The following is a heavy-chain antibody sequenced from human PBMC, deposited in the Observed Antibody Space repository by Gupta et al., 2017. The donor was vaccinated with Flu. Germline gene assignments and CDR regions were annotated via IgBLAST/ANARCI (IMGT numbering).Heavy chain of an antibody. CDR3: ASGENTGYHRYWFDL. V-gene: IGHV1-8*01. CDR1: GYTFTSDD. Sequence: QVQLVQSGAEVKKPGASVKVSCKASGYTFTSDDINWVRQATGQGLEWMGWVNPKSGHTGYAQKFQGRVTMTRNTSINTAYMELSSLRSEDTAVYYCASGENTGYHRYWFDLWGLGTPVTVSS. CDR2: VNPKSGHT. D-gene: IGHD3-9*01. J-gene: IGHJ5*02.